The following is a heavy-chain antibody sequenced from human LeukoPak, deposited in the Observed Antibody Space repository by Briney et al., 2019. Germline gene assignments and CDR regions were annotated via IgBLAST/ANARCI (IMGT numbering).Heavy chain of an antibody. J-gene: IGHJ4*02. D-gene: IGHD3-10*01. CDR3: ARGFGEFYPFDY. CDR1: GFTFSSYA. V-gene: IGHV3-30-3*01. Sequence: PGGSLRLSCAASGFTFSSYAMHWVRQAPGKGLEWVAVISYDGSNKYYADSVKGRFTISRDNSKNTLYLQMNSLRAEDTAVYYCARGFGEFYPFDYWGQGTLVTVSS. CDR2: ISYDGSNK.